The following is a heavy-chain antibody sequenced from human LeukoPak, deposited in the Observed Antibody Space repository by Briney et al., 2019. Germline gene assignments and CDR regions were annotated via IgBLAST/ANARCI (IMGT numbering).Heavy chain of an antibody. CDR2: IYYSGST. CDR1: GGSISSYY. Sequence: SETLSLTCTVSGGSISSYYWSWIRQPPGKGLEWIGYIYYSGSTNYNPSLKGRVTISVDTSKNQFSLKLSSVTAADTAVYYCARFRRQQLSFDYWGQGTLVTVSS. D-gene: IGHD6-13*01. V-gene: IGHV4-59*01. CDR3: ARFRRQQLSFDY. J-gene: IGHJ4*02.